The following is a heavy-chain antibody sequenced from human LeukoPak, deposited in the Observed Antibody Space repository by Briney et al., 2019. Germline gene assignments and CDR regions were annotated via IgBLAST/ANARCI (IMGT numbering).Heavy chain of an antibody. V-gene: IGHV4-59*08. Sequence: SETLSLTCTVSGGSISSYYWSWIRQPPGKGLEWIGYIYYSGSTNYNPSLKSRVTISVDTSKDQFSLKLSSVTAADTAVYYCARHYSSSWNLGYYYYGMDVWGQGTTVTVSS. J-gene: IGHJ6*02. CDR2: IYYSGST. CDR1: GGSISSYY. CDR3: ARHYSSSWNLGYYYYGMDV. D-gene: IGHD6-13*01.